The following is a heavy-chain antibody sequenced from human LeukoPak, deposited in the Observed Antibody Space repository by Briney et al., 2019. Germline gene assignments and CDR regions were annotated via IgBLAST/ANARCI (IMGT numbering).Heavy chain of an antibody. V-gene: IGHV3-43D*03. CDR2: ITHDGGAT. CDR1: GFTFDDYA. CDR3: VKESGLKYFDY. Sequence: GGALRLSCAASGFTFDDYALHWVRQRPGKSLEWVSLITHDGGATFYSDTVRGRFTISRDNSRNSLYLHMKSLRPEDSALYYCVKESGLKYFDYWGQGTLVTVSS. J-gene: IGHJ4*02.